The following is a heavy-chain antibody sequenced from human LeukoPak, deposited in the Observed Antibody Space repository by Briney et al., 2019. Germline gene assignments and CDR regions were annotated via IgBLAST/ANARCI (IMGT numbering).Heavy chain of an antibody. CDR2: IYYRKNT. CDR1: GGSISSSSAY. D-gene: IGHD5-18*01. J-gene: IGHJ4*02. CDR3: ASPRGFSYGYFDY. Sequence: SETLPLTCTVSGGSISSSSAYWGWIRQPPGKGLEWIGSIYYRKNTYYNPSLKSRVTISADTSKNQFSLTLGSVSATDTAVYYCASPRGFSYGYFDYWGQGTLVTVSS. V-gene: IGHV4-39*01.